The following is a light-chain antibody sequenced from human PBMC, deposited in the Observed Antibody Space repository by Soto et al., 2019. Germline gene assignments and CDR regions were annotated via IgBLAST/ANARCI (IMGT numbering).Light chain of an antibody. CDR1: QSVSSSY. V-gene: IGKV3-20*01. Sequence: FMLPPSPGTLSLAPQERPTLSCRASQSVSSSYLAWYQQKPGQAPRLLIYGASSRATGIPDRFSGSGSGTDFTLTISRLEPEDFAVYYCQQYGSSPQTFGQGAKVDIK. CDR3: QQYGSSPQT. J-gene: IGKJ1*01. CDR2: GAS.